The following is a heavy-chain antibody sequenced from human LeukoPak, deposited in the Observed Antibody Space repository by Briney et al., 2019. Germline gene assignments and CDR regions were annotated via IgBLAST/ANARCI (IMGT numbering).Heavy chain of an antibody. J-gene: IGHJ4*02. CDR1: GYTFTSYD. V-gene: IGHV1-8*03. CDR3: ARDRITYSSSFPDY. D-gene: IGHD6-6*01. Sequence: ASVKVSCKASGYTFTSYDINWVRQATGQGLEWMGWMHPNSGNTGYAQKFQGRVTITRNTSISTAYMELSSLRSEDTAVYYCARDRITYSSSFPDYWGQGTLVTVSS. CDR2: MHPNSGNT.